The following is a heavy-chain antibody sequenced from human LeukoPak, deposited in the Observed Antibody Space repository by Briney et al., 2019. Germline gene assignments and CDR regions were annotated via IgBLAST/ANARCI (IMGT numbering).Heavy chain of an antibody. CDR2: INHSGST. J-gene: IGHJ5*02. V-gene: IGHV4-34*01. CDR1: GGSFSGYY. D-gene: IGHD3-10*01. Sequence: SETLSLTCAVYGGSFSGYYWSWIRQPPEKGLEWIGEINHSGSTNYNPSLKSRVTISVDTSKNQFSLKLSSVTAADTAVYYCARVGSFDPWGQGTLVTVSS. CDR3: ARVGSFDP.